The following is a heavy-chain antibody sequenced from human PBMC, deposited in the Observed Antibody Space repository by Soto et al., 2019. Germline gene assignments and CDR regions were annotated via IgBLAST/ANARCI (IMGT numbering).Heavy chain of an antibody. CDR2: ISYDGSNK. J-gene: IGHJ4*02. V-gene: IGHV3-30*03. Sequence: GGSLRLSCAASGFIFSSYGMHWVRQVPGKGLEWVAIISYDGSNKYYADSVKGRFTISRDNSKNTLYLQMNSLRVEDTAVYYCARALTVVVQGFDYWGQGTLVTAPQ. D-gene: IGHD2-15*01. CDR3: ARALTVVVQGFDY. CDR1: GFIFSSYG.